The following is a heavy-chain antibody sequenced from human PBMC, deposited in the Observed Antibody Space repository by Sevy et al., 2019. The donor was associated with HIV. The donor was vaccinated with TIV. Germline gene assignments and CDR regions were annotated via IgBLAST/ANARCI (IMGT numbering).Heavy chain of an antibody. CDR2: VYHSGST. Sequence: SETLSLICTVSGYSFGSIYYWGWIRQPPGKGLEWIGSVYHSGSTYYNPSLKSRVTISVDTSKNRFSLKVTSVTAADTAVYYCARDLGLAIQLDYWGQGTLVTVSS. CDR1: GYSFGSIYY. V-gene: IGHV4-38-2*02. J-gene: IGHJ4*02. D-gene: IGHD3-9*01. CDR3: ARDLGLAIQLDY.